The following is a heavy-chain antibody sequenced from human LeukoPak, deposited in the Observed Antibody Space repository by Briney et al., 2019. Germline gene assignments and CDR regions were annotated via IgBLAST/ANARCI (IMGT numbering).Heavy chain of an antibody. Sequence: GGSLRLSCAASGFTFSSYAMSWVRQAPGKGLEWVSAISGSGGTTYYADSEKGRFTISRDNYRNKLFLQMNSLRAEDTALYYCAKGYCASFTCYSRFDPWGQGTLVTVSS. D-gene: IGHD2-21*02. V-gene: IGHV3-23*01. CDR3: AKGYCASFTCYSRFDP. CDR1: GFTFSSYA. CDR2: ISGSGGTT. J-gene: IGHJ5*02.